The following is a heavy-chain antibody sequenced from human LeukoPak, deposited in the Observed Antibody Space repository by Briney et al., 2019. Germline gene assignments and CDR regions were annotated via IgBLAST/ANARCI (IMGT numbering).Heavy chain of an antibody. CDR2: ISNDGSNK. Sequence: GRSLRLSCAASGFTFSSYFMHWVRQAPGKGLEWVAVISNDGSNKYYANSVKGRFTISRDNSKNTLYLQMNSLRAEDTAVYYCARGGFRAYYCDSWGQGTLVTVSS. CDR3: ARGGFRAYYCDS. J-gene: IGHJ4*02. CDR1: GFTFSSYF. D-gene: IGHD3-10*01. V-gene: IGHV3-30-3*01.